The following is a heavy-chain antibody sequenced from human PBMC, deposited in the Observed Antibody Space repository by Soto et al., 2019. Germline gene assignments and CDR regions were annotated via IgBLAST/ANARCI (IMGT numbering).Heavy chain of an antibody. CDR2: INHSGST. J-gene: IGHJ5*02. D-gene: IGHD3-10*01. Sequence: SETLSLTCAVYGGSFSGYYWSWIRQPPGKGLEWIGEINHSGSTNYNPSLKSRVTISVYTSKNHFSLKLSSVTAADTAVYYCARGVPYYYGSGSSGWFDPWGQGTLVTVSS. V-gene: IGHV4-34*01. CDR3: ARGVPYYYGSGSSGWFDP. CDR1: GGSFSGYY.